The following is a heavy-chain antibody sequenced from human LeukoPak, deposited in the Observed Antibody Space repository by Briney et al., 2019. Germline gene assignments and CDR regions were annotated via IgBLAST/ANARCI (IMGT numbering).Heavy chain of an antibody. D-gene: IGHD3-22*01. V-gene: IGHV3-53*01. CDR1: GFTVSSNY. Sequence: PGGSLRLSCAASGFTVSSNYMSWVRQAPGKGLEWVSVIYSGGSTYYADSVKGRFTISRDNSKNTLYLQMNSLRAEDTAVYYCARVSGYYDSSGYGPHAFDIWGQGTMVTVSS. J-gene: IGHJ3*02. CDR2: IYSGGST. CDR3: ARVSGYYDSSGYGPHAFDI.